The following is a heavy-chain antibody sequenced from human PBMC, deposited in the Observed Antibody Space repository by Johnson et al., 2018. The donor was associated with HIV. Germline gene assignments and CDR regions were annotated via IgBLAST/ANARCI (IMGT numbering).Heavy chain of an antibody. CDR3: AKAQTGTTGAFDI. D-gene: IGHD1-7*01. V-gene: IGHV3-9*01. CDR2: ISWNRGSI. Sequence: VQLVESGGGLVQPGRSLRLSCAASGFTFDDYAMHWVRHAPGKGLEWVSGISWNRGSIGYADSVKGRFPISRDNAKNSLYLQMNSLRAEDTALYYCAKAQTGTTGAFDIWGQGTMVTISS. J-gene: IGHJ3*02. CDR1: GFTFDDYA.